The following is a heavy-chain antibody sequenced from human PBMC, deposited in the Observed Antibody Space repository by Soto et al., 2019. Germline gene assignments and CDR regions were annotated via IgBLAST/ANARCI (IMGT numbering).Heavy chain of an antibody. D-gene: IGHD6-13*01. CDR2: IYYSGNT. CDR3: ARGITESGRIAAAGYYFDY. J-gene: IGHJ4*02. Sequence: SETLSLTCSVSGGSISSGYYYWSWIRQPPGKGLEWIGNIYYSGNTNYNPSLKSRVNISVDTSKNQFSLKLSSVTAADTAVYYCARGITESGRIAAAGYYFDYWGQGTLVTVSS. V-gene: IGHV4-30-4*01. CDR1: GGSISSGYYY.